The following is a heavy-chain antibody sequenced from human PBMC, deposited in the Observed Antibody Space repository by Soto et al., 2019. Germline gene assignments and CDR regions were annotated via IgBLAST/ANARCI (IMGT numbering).Heavy chain of an antibody. CDR1: GFSLSNARMG. J-gene: IGHJ6*03. CDR3: ARIADYGDYPLRSSGYYYYYMDV. CDR2: IFSNDEK. D-gene: IGHD4-17*01. V-gene: IGHV2-26*01. Sequence: QVTLKESGPVLVKPTETLTLTCTVSGFSLSNARMGVSWIRQPPGKALEWLGHIFSNDEKSYSTSLKSRLTISKDTSKSQVVLTMTNMDPVDTATYYCARIADYGDYPLRSSGYYYYYMDVWGKGTTVTVSS.